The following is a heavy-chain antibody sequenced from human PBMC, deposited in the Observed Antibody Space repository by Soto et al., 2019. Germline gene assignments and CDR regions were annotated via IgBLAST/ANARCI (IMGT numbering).Heavy chain of an antibody. CDR2: IKQDGSNK. D-gene: IGHD6-19*01. Sequence: LSCAASGFTFSSYWMSWVRQAPGKGLEWVANIKQDGSNKYYADSVKGRFTISRDNSKNTLYLQMNSLRAEDTAVYYCAKDIAVAEGPFDIWDQGTMVTVSS. CDR3: AKDIAVAEGPFDI. CDR1: GFTFSSYW. J-gene: IGHJ3*02. V-gene: IGHV3-7*01.